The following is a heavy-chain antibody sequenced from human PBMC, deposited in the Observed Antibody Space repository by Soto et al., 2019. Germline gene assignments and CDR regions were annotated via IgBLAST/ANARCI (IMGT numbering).Heavy chain of an antibody. V-gene: IGHV4-30-4*01. D-gene: IGHD3-10*01. CDR2: TYYSGST. J-gene: IGHJ3*02. Sequence: SETLSLTCTVSGGSISSGDYYWSWIRQPPGKGLEWIGYTYYSGSTYYNPSLKSRVTISVDTSKNQFSLKLSSVTAADTAVYYCARVSAPPAFDIWGQGTMVTVSS. CDR3: ARVSAPPAFDI. CDR1: GGSISSGDYY.